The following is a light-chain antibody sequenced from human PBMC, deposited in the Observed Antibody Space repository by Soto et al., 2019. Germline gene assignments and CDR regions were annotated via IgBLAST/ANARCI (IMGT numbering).Light chain of an antibody. Sequence: QSALTQPASVSGSPGQSITISCSGTSSDVGYYNHVSWYQQHPAKAPKLKIYDVSNRPSGVSNRFSGSKSGNTASLTISGLQAEDEADYYCCSYAGSRTHVLFGGGTKLTVL. CDR2: DVS. J-gene: IGLJ2*01. CDR1: SSDVGYYNH. CDR3: CSYAGSRTHVL. V-gene: IGLV2-23*02.